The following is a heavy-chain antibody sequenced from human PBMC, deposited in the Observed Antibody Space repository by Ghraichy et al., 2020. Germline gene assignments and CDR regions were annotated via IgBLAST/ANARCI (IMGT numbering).Heavy chain of an antibody. CDR1: GYTLTELS. Sequence: ASVKVSCKVSGYTLTELSMHWVRQAPGKGLEWMGGFDPEDGETIYAQKFQGRVTMTEDTSTDTAYMELSSLRSEDTAVYYCATGLTRIAARHHEDYFDYWGQGTLVTVSS. J-gene: IGHJ4*02. D-gene: IGHD6-6*01. CDR2: FDPEDGET. V-gene: IGHV1-24*01. CDR3: ATGLTRIAARHHEDYFDY.